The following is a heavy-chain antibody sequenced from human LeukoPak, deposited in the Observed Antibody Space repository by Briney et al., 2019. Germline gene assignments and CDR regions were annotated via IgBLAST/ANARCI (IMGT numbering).Heavy chain of an antibody. J-gene: IGHJ4*02. CDR1: GYSISSGYY. D-gene: IGHD3-10*01. V-gene: IGHV4-38-2*02. Sequence: SETLSLTCTVSGYSISSGYYWGWIRQPPGKGLEWIGSIYHSGSTYYNPSLKSRVTISVDTSKNQFSLKLSSVTAADTAVYYCARGRTVGYYGSGSYYTYWGQGTLVTVSS. CDR3: ARGRTVGYYGSGSYYTY. CDR2: IYHSGST.